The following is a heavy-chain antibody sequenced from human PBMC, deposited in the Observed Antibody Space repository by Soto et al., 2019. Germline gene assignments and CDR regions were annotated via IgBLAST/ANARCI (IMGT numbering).Heavy chain of an antibody. Sequence: ASVKVSCKASGGTFSSYAISWVRQAPGQGLEWMGGIIPIFGTANYAQKFQGRVTITADESTSTAYMELSSLRSDATAVYYCARAQSESCIAARVGGMEVWGRGTRVTASS. CDR1: GGTFSSYA. V-gene: IGHV1-69*13. D-gene: IGHD6-6*01. J-gene: IGHJ6*02. CDR2: IIPIFGTA. CDR3: ARAQSESCIAARVGGMEV.